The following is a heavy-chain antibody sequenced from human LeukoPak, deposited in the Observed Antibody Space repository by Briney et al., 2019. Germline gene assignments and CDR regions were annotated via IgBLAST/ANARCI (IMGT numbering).Heavy chain of an antibody. J-gene: IGHJ5*02. D-gene: IGHD1-26*01. CDR1: GFTFSSYS. CDR2: ISSSSSTI. V-gene: IGHV3-48*01. Sequence: GGSLRLSCAASGFTFSSYSMNWVRQAPGKGLEWVSYISSSSSTIYYADSVKGRFTISRDNAKNSLYLQMNSLRAEDTAVYYCARDRWELLSRWFDPWGQGTLVTVSS. CDR3: ARDRWELLSRWFDP.